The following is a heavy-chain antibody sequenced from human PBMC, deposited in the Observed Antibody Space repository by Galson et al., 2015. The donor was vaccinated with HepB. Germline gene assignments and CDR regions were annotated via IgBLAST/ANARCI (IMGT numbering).Heavy chain of an antibody. D-gene: IGHD1/OR15-1a*01. CDR2: VSYDGANK. V-gene: IGHV3-30-3*01. CDR1: EFTFSSYA. J-gene: IGHJ6*02. Sequence: SLRLSCAASEFTFSSYAMHWVRQAPGKGLEWVAVVSYDGANKYYADSVKGRFTISRDNLKSTLYLQVDSLRAEDTAVYYCVRDGPRTKYYYYVMDIWGQGTTVTVSS. CDR3: VRDGPRTKYYYYVMDI.